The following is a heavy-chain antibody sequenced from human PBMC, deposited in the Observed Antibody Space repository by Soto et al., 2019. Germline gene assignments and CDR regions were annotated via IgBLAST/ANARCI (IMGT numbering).Heavy chain of an antibody. V-gene: IGHV3-33*01. CDR2: IWYDGSDA. J-gene: IGHJ6*02. Sequence: QVQLVESGGGVVQPGRSLRLSFAASGFSFNTYDMHWVRQAPGMGLEWVALIWYDGSDAYYADSVKGRFTISRDNSKNTLYLQMNSLRAEDTAVYSCASELAGYKHGPDDYYGMDVWGQGTTVTVSS. CDR3: ASELAGYKHGPDDYYGMDV. D-gene: IGHD5-18*01. CDR1: GFSFNTYD.